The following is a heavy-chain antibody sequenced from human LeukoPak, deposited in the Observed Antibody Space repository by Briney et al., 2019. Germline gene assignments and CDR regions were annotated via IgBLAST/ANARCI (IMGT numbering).Heavy chain of an antibody. CDR1: GGSISSYY. Sequence: SETLSLTCTVSGGSISSYYWSWIRQPPGKGLEWIGYIYNPSLKSRVTISVDTSKNQFSLRLSSVTAADTAVYYCAREHCSGGSCNYDWFGPWGQGTLVTVSS. D-gene: IGHD2-15*01. CDR2: I. V-gene: IGHV4-59*01. J-gene: IGHJ5*02. CDR3: AREHCSGGSCNYDWFGP.